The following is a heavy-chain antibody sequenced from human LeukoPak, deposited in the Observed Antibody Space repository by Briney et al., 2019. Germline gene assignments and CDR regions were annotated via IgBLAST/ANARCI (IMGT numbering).Heavy chain of an antibody. V-gene: IGHV3-15*01. CDR1: GFTFSNAW. D-gene: IGHD4-17*01. CDR3: TTDLWTTVTTPSF. CDR2: IKSKTDGGTT. J-gene: IGHJ4*02. Sequence: GGSLRLSCAASGFTFSNAWMSWVRQAPGKGLEWVGRIKSKTDGGTTDYAAPVKGRFTISRDDSKNTLYLQMNSLKTEDTAVYYCTTDLWTTVTTPSFWGQGTLVTVSS.